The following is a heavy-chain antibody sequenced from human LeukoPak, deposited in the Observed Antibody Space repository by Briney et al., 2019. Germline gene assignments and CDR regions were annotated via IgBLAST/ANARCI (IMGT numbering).Heavy chain of an antibody. V-gene: IGHV1-2*02. CDR3: AREGSGWYGNFDY. D-gene: IGHD6-19*01. CDR2: INPDSGGT. Sequence: ASVKVSSTASAYTFTGYYMHWVRQAPGQGLEWMGWINPDSGGTNYAQKFQGRVTMTRDTSISTAYMEVSRLRFDDTAVYYCAREGSGWYGNFDYWGQGTLVTVSS. CDR1: AYTFTGYY. J-gene: IGHJ4*02.